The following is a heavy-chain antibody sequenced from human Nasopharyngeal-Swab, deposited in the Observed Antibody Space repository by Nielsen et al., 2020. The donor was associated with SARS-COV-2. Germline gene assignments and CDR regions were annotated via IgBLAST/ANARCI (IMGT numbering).Heavy chain of an antibody. V-gene: IGHV4-34*01. CDR1: GGSFSGYY. Sequence: SETLSLTCAVYGGSFSGYYWSWIRQPPGKGLEWIGEINHSGSTNYNPSLKSRVTISVDTSKNQFSLKLSSVTAADTAVYYCARGRGVLRFLEWLKTDIYYYYMDAWGKGTTVTVSS. D-gene: IGHD3-3*01. CDR3: ARGRGVLRFLEWLKTDIYYYYMDA. J-gene: IGHJ6*03. CDR2: INHSGST.